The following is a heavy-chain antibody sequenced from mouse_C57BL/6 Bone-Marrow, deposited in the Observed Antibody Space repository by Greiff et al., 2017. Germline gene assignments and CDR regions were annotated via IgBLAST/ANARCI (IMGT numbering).Heavy chain of an antibody. CDR3: ARRYYYGSLGYFEV. CDR2: ISSGSSTI. J-gene: IGHJ1*03. D-gene: IGHD1-1*01. Sequence: EVKVVESGGGLVQPGGSLKLSCAASGFTFSDYGMHWVRQAPEKGLEWVAYISSGSSTIYSADTVKGRFTISRDNAKNTLFLQMTSLRSEDTAMYYCARRYYYGSLGYFEVWGTGTTVTVSS. V-gene: IGHV5-17*01. CDR1: GFTFSDYG.